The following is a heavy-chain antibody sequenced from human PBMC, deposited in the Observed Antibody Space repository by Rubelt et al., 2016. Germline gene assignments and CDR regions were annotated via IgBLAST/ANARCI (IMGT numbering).Heavy chain of an antibody. V-gene: IGHV3-7*01. J-gene: IGHJ4*02. Sequence: EVQLVESGGGLVQPGGSLRLSCAASGFTFSSYWMSWVRQAPGTGLEWVANIKQDGSEKYYVDFVKGRFTISRDNAKNSLYLQMNSLRAEDTAVYYCARVSIAAAGWGPDYWGQGTLVTVSS. CDR3: ARVSIAAAGWGPDY. CDR1: GFTFSSYW. D-gene: IGHD6-13*01. CDR2: IKQDGSEK.